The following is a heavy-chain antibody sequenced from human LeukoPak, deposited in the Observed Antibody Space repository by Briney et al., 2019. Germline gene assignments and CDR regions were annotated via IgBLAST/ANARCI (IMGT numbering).Heavy chain of an antibody. J-gene: IGHJ4*02. Sequence: PGGSLRLSCAAPGFTFSNYWMNWFRQAPGKGLEWVANIKEDGSEKYYVDSVKGRFTISRDNAKNSLYLQMNSLRAEDTAVYYCARGNWNLDYWGQGTLVTVSS. CDR3: ARGNWNLDY. V-gene: IGHV3-7*04. CDR1: GFTFSNYW. D-gene: IGHD1-20*01. CDR2: IKEDGSEK.